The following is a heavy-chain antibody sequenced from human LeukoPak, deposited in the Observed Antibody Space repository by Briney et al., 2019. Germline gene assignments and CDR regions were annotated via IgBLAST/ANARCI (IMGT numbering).Heavy chain of an antibody. D-gene: IGHD2-2*01. CDR3: ARDRVSLKVVDY. CDR1: AFTFSSYA. Sequence: GGSLRLSCAASAFTFSSYAMSWVRQAPGKGLEWVAVISYDGSNKYYADSVKGRFTISRDNSKNTLYLQMNSLRAEDTAVYYCARDRVSLKVVDYWGQGTLVTVSS. V-gene: IGHV3-30-3*01. J-gene: IGHJ4*02. CDR2: ISYDGSNK.